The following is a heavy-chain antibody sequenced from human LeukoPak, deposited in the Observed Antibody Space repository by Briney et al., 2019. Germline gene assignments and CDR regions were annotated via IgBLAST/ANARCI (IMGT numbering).Heavy chain of an antibody. V-gene: IGHV1-69*06. Sequence: SVKVSCKASGGTFSSYAISWVRQAPGQGLEWMGGIIRIFGTANYAQKFQGRVTITADKSTSTAYMELSSLRSEDTAVYYCARGVVPATDAFDIWGQGTMVTVSS. CDR2: IIRIFGTA. CDR1: GGTFSSYA. CDR3: ARGVVPATDAFDI. J-gene: IGHJ3*02. D-gene: IGHD2-2*01.